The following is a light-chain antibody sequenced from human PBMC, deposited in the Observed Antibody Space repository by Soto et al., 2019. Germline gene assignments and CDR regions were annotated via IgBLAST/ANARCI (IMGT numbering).Light chain of an antibody. CDR2: DAS. J-gene: IGKJ1*01. V-gene: IGKV1-5*01. CDR1: QRINTW. Sequence: DIQMTQSPSTLSASVRDRVTITCRASQRINTWLAWYQQKPGKAPKLLIYDASNLESGVPSRFSGSGSGTELTLTISSLQPDDFATYYCQEYSFYWTFVQGTKVEI. CDR3: QEYSFYWT.